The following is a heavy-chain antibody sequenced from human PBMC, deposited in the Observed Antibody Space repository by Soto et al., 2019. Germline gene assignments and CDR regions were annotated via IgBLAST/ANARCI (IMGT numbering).Heavy chain of an antibody. CDR1: CFTFRIYS. CDR2: ISGGGVST. V-gene: IGHV3-23*01. D-gene: IGHD3-22*01. CDR3: ARDRTMIVVVPAGFDD. J-gene: IGHJ4*02. Sequence: RLSRAASCFTFRIYSMSLVRQAPGKGLEWFSAISGGGVSTYYADSVKCRFTISRDNSKNTLYLQINSLRAEDTAVYYCARDRTMIVVVPAGFDDWGQGTLVTVSS.